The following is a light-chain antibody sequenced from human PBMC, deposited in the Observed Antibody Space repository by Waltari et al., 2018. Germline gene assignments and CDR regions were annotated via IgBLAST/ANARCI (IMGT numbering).Light chain of an antibody. CDR1: SSNIGAVYD. V-gene: IGLV1-40*01. J-gene: IGLJ2*01. Sequence: QSVLTQPPSVSGAPGQSVTISCTGSSSNIGAVYDVHWYQQIPGSAPKVLIYRADNRPSGVPGRFSGSKSGTSASLSVTGLHVEDEADYFCQSFDRDLNAVLFGGGTKLTVL. CDR3: QSFDRDLNAVL. CDR2: RAD.